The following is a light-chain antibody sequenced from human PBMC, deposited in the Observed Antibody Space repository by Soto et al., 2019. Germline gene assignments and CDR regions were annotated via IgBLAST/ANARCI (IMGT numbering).Light chain of an antibody. Sequence: EVVMTQSPATLSVSPGERAALSCRASQSIRTNLAWYQQKPGQAPRLLIYGASTRATDIPARFSGTGSGTEFTLTISSLQSEDFAAYYCQQYNNWPPWTFGQGAKV. CDR2: GAS. J-gene: IGKJ1*01. V-gene: IGKV3-15*01. CDR3: QQYNNWPPWT. CDR1: QSIRTN.